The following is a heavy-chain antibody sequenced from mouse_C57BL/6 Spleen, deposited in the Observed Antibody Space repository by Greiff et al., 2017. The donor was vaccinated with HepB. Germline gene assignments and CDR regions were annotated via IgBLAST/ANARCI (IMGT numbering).Heavy chain of an antibody. CDR3: ARHDGLRRTDYYAMDY. Sequence: QVQLKQSGAELVKPGASVKLSCKASGYTFTEYTIHWVKQRSGQGLEWIGWFYPGSGSIKYNEKFKDKATLTADKSSSTVYMELSRLTSEDSAVYFCARHDGLRRTDYYAMDYWGQGTSVTVSS. J-gene: IGHJ4*01. D-gene: IGHD2-2*01. CDR1: GYTFTEYT. V-gene: IGHV1-62-2*01. CDR2: FYPGSGSI.